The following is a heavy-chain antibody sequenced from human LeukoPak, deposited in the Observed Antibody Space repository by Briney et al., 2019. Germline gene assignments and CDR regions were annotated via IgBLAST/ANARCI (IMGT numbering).Heavy chain of an antibody. CDR3: ARRLKNSNGWTFDY. Sequence: RGESLQISCKGSGSSFTIYWIGWVRQLPGKGLEWMGIIYPGDSDTRYSPSFQGQVTISADRSINTAYLQWSSLKASDTAIYYCARRLKNSNGWTFDYWGQGTLVTVSS. CDR1: GSSFTIYW. J-gene: IGHJ4*02. D-gene: IGHD6-19*01. CDR2: IYPGDSDT. V-gene: IGHV5-51*01.